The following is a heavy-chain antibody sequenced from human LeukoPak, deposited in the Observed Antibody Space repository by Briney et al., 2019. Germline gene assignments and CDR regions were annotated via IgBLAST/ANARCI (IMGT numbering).Heavy chain of an antibody. D-gene: IGHD1-26*01. Sequence: PSETLSLTCTVSGGSISSYYWSWIRQPPGKGLEWIGYIYYSGSTNYNPSLKSRVTLSVDTSKNQFSLKLSSVTAADTAVYYCARHSRSWNYYYYYMDVWGKGTTVTVSS. CDR2: IYYSGST. J-gene: IGHJ6*03. CDR1: GGSISSYY. V-gene: IGHV4-59*08. CDR3: ARHSRSWNYYYYYMDV.